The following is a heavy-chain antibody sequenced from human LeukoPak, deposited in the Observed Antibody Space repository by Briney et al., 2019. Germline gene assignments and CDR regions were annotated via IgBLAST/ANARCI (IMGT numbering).Heavy chain of an antibody. D-gene: IGHD3-3*01. CDR1: GYTFTHWY. Sequence: GASVKVSCKTSGYTFTHWYIHWVRQAPGQGLEWMGIINPSGGSTTYAQQFQGRVTLTRDTSTSTVYMELSSLRSEDTAVYYCASRGKYYDFWSGIDYWGQGTLVTVSS. V-gene: IGHV1-46*01. J-gene: IGHJ4*02. CDR3: ASRGKYYDFWSGIDY. CDR2: INPSGGST.